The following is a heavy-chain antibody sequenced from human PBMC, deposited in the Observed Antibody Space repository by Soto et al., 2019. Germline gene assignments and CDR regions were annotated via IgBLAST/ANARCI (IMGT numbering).Heavy chain of an antibody. V-gene: IGHV1-69*13. J-gene: IGHJ4*02. CDR2: IIPIFGTA. CDR3: ATSMVRGVYVFDY. CDR1: GGTFSSYA. Sequence: SVKVSCKASGGTFSSYAISWVRQAPGQGLEWMGGIIPIFGTANYAQKFQGRVTITADESTSTAYMELSSLRSEDTAVYYCATSMVRGVYVFDYWGQGTLVTVSS. D-gene: IGHD3-10*01.